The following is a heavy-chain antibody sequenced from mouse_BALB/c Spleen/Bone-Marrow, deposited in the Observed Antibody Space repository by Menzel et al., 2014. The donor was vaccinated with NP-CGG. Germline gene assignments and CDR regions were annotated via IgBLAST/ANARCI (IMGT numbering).Heavy chain of an antibody. CDR1: GFNIKDTY. J-gene: IGHJ3*01. D-gene: IGHD2-4*01. Sequence: EVQLQQSGAELVKPGATVKLSCTASGFNIKDTYMHWVKQRPEQGLEWIGRIDPANGNTKYDAKFQAKATITPDTSSNTAYLQLSSLTSEDTAVYYCARSGDYDKAWFAYWGQGTLVTVSA. V-gene: IGHV14-3*02. CDR3: ARSGDYDKAWFAY. CDR2: IDPANGNT.